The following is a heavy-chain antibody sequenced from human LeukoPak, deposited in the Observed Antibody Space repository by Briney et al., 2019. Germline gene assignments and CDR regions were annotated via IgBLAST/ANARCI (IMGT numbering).Heavy chain of an antibody. Sequence: GRSLRLSCAASGFTLSSYGMHWVRQAPGKGLEWVAVISYDGGNEYYADSVKGRFTISRDNSKNTLYLQMNSLRAEDTAVYYCAKSALSSSWFPFDYWGQGTLVTVSS. J-gene: IGHJ4*02. D-gene: IGHD6-13*01. CDR2: ISYDGGNE. CDR1: GFTLSSYG. CDR3: AKSALSSSWFPFDY. V-gene: IGHV3-30*18.